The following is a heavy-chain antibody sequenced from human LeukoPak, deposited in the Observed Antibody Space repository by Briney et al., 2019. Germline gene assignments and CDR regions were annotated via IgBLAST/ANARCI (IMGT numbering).Heavy chain of an antibody. Sequence: PSETLPLTCTVSGGSISSGSYCWSWIRQPAGKGLEWIGRIYTSGSTNYNPSLKSRVTISVDTSKNQFSLKLSSVTAADTAVYYCARRGVYDSSGYYNDWGQGTLVTVSS. CDR2: IYTSGST. J-gene: IGHJ4*02. CDR3: ARRGVYDSSGYYND. D-gene: IGHD3-22*01. V-gene: IGHV4-61*02. CDR1: GGSISSGSYC.